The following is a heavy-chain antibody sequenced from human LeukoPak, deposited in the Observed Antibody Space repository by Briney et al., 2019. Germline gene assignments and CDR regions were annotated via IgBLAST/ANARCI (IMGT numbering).Heavy chain of an antibody. Sequence: GGSLRLSCAASGFTFSSYWMSWVRQAPGKGLERVANIKQDGSEKYYVDSVKGRFTISRDNAKNSLYLQMNSLRAEDTAVYYCARRGVRGVLYYYYYYMDVWGKGTTVTVSS. CDR1: GFTFSSYW. CDR3: ARRGVRGVLYYYYYYMDV. J-gene: IGHJ6*03. CDR2: IKQDGSEK. V-gene: IGHV3-7*01. D-gene: IGHD3-10*01.